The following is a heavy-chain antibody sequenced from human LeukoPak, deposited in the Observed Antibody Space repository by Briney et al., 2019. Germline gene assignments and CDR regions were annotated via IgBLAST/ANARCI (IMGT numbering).Heavy chain of an antibody. Sequence: GGSLRLSCAASGFIVSGNYMSWVRQAPGKGLEWVSVIRSGGTTSYADSVKGQFTISRDNSKNTLYLQMNSLRAEDTAVYYCAREGDYSTDDYYYGMDVWGQGTTVTVSS. J-gene: IGHJ6*02. V-gene: IGHV3-53*01. D-gene: IGHD4-11*01. CDR2: IRSGGTT. CDR1: GFIVSGNY. CDR3: AREGDYSTDDYYYGMDV.